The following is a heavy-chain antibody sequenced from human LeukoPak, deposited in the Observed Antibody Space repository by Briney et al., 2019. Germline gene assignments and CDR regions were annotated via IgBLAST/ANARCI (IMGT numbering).Heavy chain of an antibody. D-gene: IGHD6-19*01. V-gene: IGHV3-23*01. CDR1: GFTFSSYA. J-gene: IGHJ1*01. Sequence: PGGSLRLSCAASGFTFSSYAMSWVRQAPGKGLEWVSAISGSGGSTYYADSVKGRFTISRDNSKNTLYLQMNSLRAEDTAVYYCAKGPNPWLAPLALFTFAEYFQHWGQGTLVTVSS. CDR3: AKGPNPWLAPLALFTFAEYFQH. CDR2: ISGSGGST.